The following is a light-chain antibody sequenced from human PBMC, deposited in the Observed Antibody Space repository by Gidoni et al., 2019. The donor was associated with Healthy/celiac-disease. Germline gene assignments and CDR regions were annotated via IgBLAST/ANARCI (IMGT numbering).Light chain of an antibody. V-gene: IGLV3-1*01. Sequence: SYDLPQPPPVSVSPGQTASITCSGDKLGDKYACWYQQKPGQSPVLVIYQDSKRPSGIPDRFSGSNSGNTATLTISGTQAMDEADYYCQACDSSTPVVFGGGTKLT. CDR1: KLGDKY. CDR3: QACDSSTPVV. CDR2: QDS. J-gene: IGLJ2*01.